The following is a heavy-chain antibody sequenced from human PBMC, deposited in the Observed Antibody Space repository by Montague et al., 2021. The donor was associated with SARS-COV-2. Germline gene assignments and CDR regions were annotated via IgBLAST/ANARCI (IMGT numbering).Heavy chain of an antibody. J-gene: IGHJ3*02. D-gene: IGHD5-18*01. V-gene: IGHV4-31*03. CDR1: GGSISDGGYS. Sequence: TLSLTCTVSGGSISDGGYSWTWIRQHPGKGLEWIGYVYYSGSTFYNPSLKSRITISVDTSKKQFSLKLSSATAADTAVYYCAREGGRIQLWLRGDDAFNIWGQGTLVTVSS. CDR3: AREGGRIQLWLRGDDAFNI. CDR2: VYYSGST.